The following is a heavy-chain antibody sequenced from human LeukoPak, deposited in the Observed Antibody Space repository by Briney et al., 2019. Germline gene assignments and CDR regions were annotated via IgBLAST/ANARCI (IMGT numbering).Heavy chain of an antibody. CDR3: ARRGRSTGYCSGGSCYGTAVKKYNWFDP. D-gene: IGHD2-15*01. V-gene: IGHV4-34*01. J-gene: IGHJ5*02. Sequence: SETLSLTCAVYGGSFSGYYWSWIRQPPGKGLEWIGEINHSGSTNYNPSLKSRVTISVDTSKNQFSLKLSSVTAADTAVYYCARRGRSTGYCSGGSCYGTAVKKYNWFDPWGQGTLVTVSS. CDR1: GGSFSGYY. CDR2: INHSGST.